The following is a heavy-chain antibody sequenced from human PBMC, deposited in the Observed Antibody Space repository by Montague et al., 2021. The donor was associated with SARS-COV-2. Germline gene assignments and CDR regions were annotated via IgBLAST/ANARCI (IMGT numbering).Heavy chain of an antibody. CDR3: ARASGGEWLLTNAFDY. D-gene: IGHD3-3*01. J-gene: IGHJ4*02. V-gene: IGHV3-48*03. CDR1: GFTFSSYE. CDR2: ISSSGSTI. Sequence: SLRLSCAASGFTFSSYEMNWVRQAPGKGLEWVSYISSSGSTIYYADSVKGRFTISRDNAKNSLYLQMNSLRAEDTAVYYCARASGGEWLLTNAFDYWGQGTLVTVSS.